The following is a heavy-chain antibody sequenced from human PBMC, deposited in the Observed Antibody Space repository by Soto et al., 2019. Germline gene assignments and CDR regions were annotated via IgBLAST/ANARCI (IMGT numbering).Heavy chain of an antibody. Sequence: PGGSLRLSCAASGFTFISYEMNWVRQAPGKGLEWVSYISSSGSTIYYADSVKGRFTISRDNAKNSLYLQMNSLRAEDTAVYYCAREPTPYYYGSSAGDYFDYWGQGTLVTVSS. V-gene: IGHV3-48*03. CDR2: ISSSGSTI. D-gene: IGHD3-10*01. CDR3: AREPTPYYYGSSAGDYFDY. CDR1: GFTFISYE. J-gene: IGHJ4*02.